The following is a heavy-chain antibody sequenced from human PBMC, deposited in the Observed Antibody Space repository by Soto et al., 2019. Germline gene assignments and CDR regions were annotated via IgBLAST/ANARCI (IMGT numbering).Heavy chain of an antibody. Sequence: TSETLSLTCAVYGGSFSGYYWSWIRQPPGKGLEWIGEINHSGSTNYNPSLKSRVTISVDTSKNQFSLKLSSVTAADTAVYYCARGFVFSGPVDYWGKGTLVTVSS. CDR2: INHSGST. CDR3: ARGFVFSGPVDY. V-gene: IGHV4-34*01. CDR1: GGSFSGYY. J-gene: IGHJ4*02. D-gene: IGHD6-6*01.